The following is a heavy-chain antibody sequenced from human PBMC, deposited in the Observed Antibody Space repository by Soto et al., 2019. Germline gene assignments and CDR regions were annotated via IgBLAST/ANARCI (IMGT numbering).Heavy chain of an antibody. CDR3: AKDAYGDYCFQH. Sequence: EVQLVESGGVVVQPGGSLRVSCAASGFTFDDYTMHWVRQAPGKGLQWVSLISWDGGTTYYADSVKGRFTISRDNSKNSLYLQMNSLTTEDTALYYCAKDAYGDYCFQHWGQGTLVMVSS. D-gene: IGHD4-17*01. CDR2: ISWDGGTT. V-gene: IGHV3-43*01. J-gene: IGHJ1*01. CDR1: GFTFDDYT.